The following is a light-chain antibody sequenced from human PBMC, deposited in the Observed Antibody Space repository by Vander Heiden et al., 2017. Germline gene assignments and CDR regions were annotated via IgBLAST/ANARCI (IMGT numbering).Light chain of an antibody. J-gene: IGKJ4*01. Sequence: DMKMPQSQSCLSPSVADRVTITCRASQSISSYLNLYQQKPGKDPKILIYAASSLQSGVPSRFSGSGSGTDFTLTISSLQPEDFATYYWQQSYSTPPLTFGGGTKVEIK. CDR1: QSISSY. CDR2: AAS. CDR3: QQSYSTPPLT. V-gene: IGKV1-39*01.